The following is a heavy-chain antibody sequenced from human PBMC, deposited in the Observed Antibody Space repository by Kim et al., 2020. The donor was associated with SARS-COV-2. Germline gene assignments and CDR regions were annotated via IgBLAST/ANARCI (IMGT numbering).Heavy chain of an antibody. CDR3: ARRGWYVLKRFAFDI. J-gene: IGHJ3*02. V-gene: IGHV4-39*01. D-gene: IGHD6-19*01. CDR2: IYYSGST. Sequence: SETLSLTCTVSGGSISSSSYYWGWIRQPPGKGLEWIGSIYYSGSTYYNPSLKSRVTISVDTSKNQFSLKLSSVTAADTAVYYCARRGWYVLKRFAFDIWGQGTMVTVSS. CDR1: GGSISSSSYY.